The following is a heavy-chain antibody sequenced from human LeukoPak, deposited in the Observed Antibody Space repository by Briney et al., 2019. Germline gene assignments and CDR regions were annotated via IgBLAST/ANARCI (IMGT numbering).Heavy chain of an antibody. CDR3: AKDIRAYCGGDCYFDY. Sequence: GGSLRLSCAVSGFTFSSYGMHWVRQAPGKGLEWVAFIRYDGSNKYYADSVKGRFTISRDNSKNTLYLQMNSLRAEDTAVYYCAKDIRAYCGGDCYFDYWGQGTLVTVSS. CDR1: GFTFSSYG. CDR2: IRYDGSNK. V-gene: IGHV3-30*02. D-gene: IGHD2-21*02. J-gene: IGHJ4*02.